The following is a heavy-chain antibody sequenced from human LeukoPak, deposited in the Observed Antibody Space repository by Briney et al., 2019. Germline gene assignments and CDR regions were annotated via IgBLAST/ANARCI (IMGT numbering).Heavy chain of an antibody. CDR1: GYTFTSYY. CDR2: INPSGGST. Sequence: ASVKVSCKASGYTFTSYYMHWVRQAPGQGLEWMGIINPSGGSTSYAQKFQGRVTMTRDTSTSTVYMELSSLRSEDTAVYYCATSIAAASPSRDAFDIWGQGTMVTVSS. J-gene: IGHJ3*02. V-gene: IGHV1-46*01. CDR3: ATSIAAASPSRDAFDI. D-gene: IGHD6-13*01.